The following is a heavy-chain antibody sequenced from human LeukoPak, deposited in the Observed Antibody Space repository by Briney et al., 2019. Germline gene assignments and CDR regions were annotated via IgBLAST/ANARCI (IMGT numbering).Heavy chain of an antibody. J-gene: IGHJ4*02. D-gene: IGHD4-17*01. CDR1: GFTFSSYN. CDR3: AKDQFYGDWHY. CDR2: IQYDGSKK. Sequence: PGGSLRLSCAASGFTFSSYNMHWVRQAPGKGLEWVAFIQYDGSKKYYAHSVKGRFTISRDNSKNTLYLQMNSLRAEDTAMYYCAKDQFYGDWHYWGQGTLVTVSS. V-gene: IGHV3-30*02.